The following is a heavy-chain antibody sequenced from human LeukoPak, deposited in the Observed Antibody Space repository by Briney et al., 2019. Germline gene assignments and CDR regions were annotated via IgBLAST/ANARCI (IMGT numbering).Heavy chain of an antibody. J-gene: IGHJ3*02. Sequence: SETLSLTCAVYGGSFSGYYWSWIRQPPGKGLEWIGEINHSGSTNYNPSLKSRVTISVDTSKNQFSLKLSSVTAADTAVYYCARPRFLPNDAFDIWGQGTMVTVSS. CDR3: ARPRFLPNDAFDI. CDR1: GGSFSGYY. D-gene: IGHD3-10*01. CDR2: INHSGST. V-gene: IGHV4-34*01.